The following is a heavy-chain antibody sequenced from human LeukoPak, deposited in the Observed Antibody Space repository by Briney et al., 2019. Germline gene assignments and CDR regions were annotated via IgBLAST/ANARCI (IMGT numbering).Heavy chain of an antibody. CDR1: GGSFSGYY. CDR2: INHSGST. V-gene: IGHV4-34*01. D-gene: IGHD3-10*01. Sequence: SETLSLTCAVYGGSFSGYYWSWIRQPPGKGLEWIGEINHSGSTNYNPSLKSRVTISVDTSKNQFSLKLSSVTAADTAVYYCASELLWFGKVDYWGQGTLVTVSS. CDR3: ASELLWFGKVDY. J-gene: IGHJ4*02.